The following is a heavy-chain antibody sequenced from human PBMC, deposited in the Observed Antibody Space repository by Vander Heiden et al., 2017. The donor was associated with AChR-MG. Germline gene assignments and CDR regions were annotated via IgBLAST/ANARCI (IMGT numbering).Heavy chain of an antibody. V-gene: IGHV4-30-4*01. CDR1: GGSISRGDYY. CDR3: AREADSGSYAPAYWFDY. CDR2: IYYSGST. J-gene: IGHJ4*02. D-gene: IGHD1-26*01. Sequence: QVQLQESGPGLVKPSQTLSLPCTVSGGSISRGDYYWSWIRQPPGKGLEWIGYIYYSGSTYYNPSLKRRVTISVDTSKNQFSLKMSSVTAADTAVYYCAREADSGSYAPAYWFDYWGQVTLVTVSS.